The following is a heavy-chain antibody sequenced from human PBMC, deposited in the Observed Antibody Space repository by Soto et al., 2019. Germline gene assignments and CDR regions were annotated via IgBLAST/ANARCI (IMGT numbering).Heavy chain of an antibody. CDR3: ARGAYCSSTSCYEVAAFDI. CDR1: GGTFSSYT. V-gene: IGHV1-69*02. Sequence: ASVKVSCKASGGTFSSYTISWVRQAPGQGLEWMGRIIPILGIANYAQKFQGRVTITADKSTSTAYMELSSLRSEDTAVYYCARGAYCSSTSCYEVAAFDIWGQGTMVTVSS. CDR2: IIPILGIA. J-gene: IGHJ3*02. D-gene: IGHD2-2*01.